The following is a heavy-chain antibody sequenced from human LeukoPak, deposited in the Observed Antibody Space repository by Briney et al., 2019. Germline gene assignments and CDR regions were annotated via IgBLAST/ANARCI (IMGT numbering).Heavy chain of an antibody. Sequence: PSETLSLTCAVYGGSFSGYYWSWIRQPPGKGLEWIGETNHSGSTNYNPSLKSRVTISVDTSKNRFSLKLSSVTAADTAVYYCASDIVVVPAAMGSYYYYGMDVWGQGTTVTVSS. D-gene: IGHD2-2*01. CDR2: TNHSGST. CDR1: GGSFSGYY. V-gene: IGHV4-34*01. J-gene: IGHJ6*02. CDR3: ASDIVVVPAAMGSYYYYGMDV.